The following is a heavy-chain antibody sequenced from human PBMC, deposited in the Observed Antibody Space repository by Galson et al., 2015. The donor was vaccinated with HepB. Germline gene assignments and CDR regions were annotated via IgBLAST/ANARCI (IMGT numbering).Heavy chain of an antibody. V-gene: IGHV3-53*01. D-gene: IGHD3-22*01. Sequence: SLRLSCAASGFTVSSNYMSWVRQAPGKGLEWVSVIYSGGSTYYADSVKGRFTISRDNSKNTLYLQMNSLRAEDTAVYYCARRASAGHDSSGYYIYYYGMDVWGQGTTVTVSS. J-gene: IGHJ6*02. CDR2: IYSGGST. CDR1: GFTVSSNY. CDR3: ARRASAGHDSSGYYIYYYGMDV.